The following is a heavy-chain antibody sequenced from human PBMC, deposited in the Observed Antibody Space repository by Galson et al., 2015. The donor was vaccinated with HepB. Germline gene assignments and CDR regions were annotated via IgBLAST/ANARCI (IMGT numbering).Heavy chain of an antibody. CDR2: IDWDDDK. Sequence: PALVKPTQTLTLTCTFSGFSLSTSGMCVSWIRQPPGKALEWLARIDWDDDKYYSTSLKTRLTISKDTSKNQVVLTMTTMDPLDTATYYCARSSYYDYVWGTYRYISFDYSAQGTLVTVSS. CDR1: GFSLSTSGMC. D-gene: IGHD3-16*02. V-gene: IGHV2-70*11. J-gene: IGHJ4*02. CDR3: ARSSYYDYVWGTYRYISFDY.